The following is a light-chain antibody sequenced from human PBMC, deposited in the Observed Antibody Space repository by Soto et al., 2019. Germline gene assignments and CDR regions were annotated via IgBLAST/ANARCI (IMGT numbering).Light chain of an antibody. CDR1: QDISTY. J-gene: IGKJ4*01. Sequence: DIQMTQAPSSLSASVGDRVTITCRARQDISTYLAWYQQKPGKVPKLLISAAYTLQSGVPPRFSGSGSGTDCTLSISSLQPEDVATSYWQKYYNAPLTFGGGTKVEIK. V-gene: IGKV1-27*01. CDR3: QKYYNAPLT. CDR2: AAY.